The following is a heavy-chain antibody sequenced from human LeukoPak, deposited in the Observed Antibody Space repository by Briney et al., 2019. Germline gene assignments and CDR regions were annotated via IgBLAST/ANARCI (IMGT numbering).Heavy chain of an antibody. J-gene: IGHJ4*02. CDR2: IDWDGDN. CDR1: GFSLTTRGMC. CDR3: ARMRYSASGSSYYFDY. D-gene: IGHD3-10*01. Sequence: SGPALVEXTQTLTLTCTFSGFSLTTRGMCVTWIRQPPGKALDWLARIDWDGDNYYNTSLRTRLTISKDTSKNQVVLTMTNMDPIDTATYYCARMRYSASGSSYYFDYWGQGTLVTVSS. V-gene: IGHV2-70*11.